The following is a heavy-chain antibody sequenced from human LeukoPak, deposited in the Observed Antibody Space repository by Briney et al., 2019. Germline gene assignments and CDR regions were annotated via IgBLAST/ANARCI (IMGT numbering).Heavy chain of an antibody. J-gene: IGHJ3*02. CDR2: IYYSGST. Sequence: SETLSLTCTVSGGSISSYYWSWIRQPPGKGLEWIGYIYYSGSTNYNPSLKSRVTISVDTSKNQFSLKLSSVTAADTAVYYCARFLITTRHRGRNAFDIWGQGTMVTVSS. CDR1: GGSISSYY. V-gene: IGHV4-59*12. CDR3: ARFLITTRHRGRNAFDI. D-gene: IGHD3-16*01.